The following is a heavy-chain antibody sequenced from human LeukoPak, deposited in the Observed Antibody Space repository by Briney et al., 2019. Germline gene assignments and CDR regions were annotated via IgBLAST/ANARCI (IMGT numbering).Heavy chain of an antibody. J-gene: IGHJ4*02. Sequence: GGSLRLSCAASGFTFSSYSMNWVRQAPGKGLEWVSTISSSSSYIYYADSVKGRFTISRDNAKNLLYLQMNSLRAEDTAVYYCARDFYGDYSLDFWGQGTLVTVSS. CDR3: ARDFYGDYSLDF. CDR2: ISSSSSYI. V-gene: IGHV3-21*06. D-gene: IGHD4-17*01. CDR1: GFTFSSYS.